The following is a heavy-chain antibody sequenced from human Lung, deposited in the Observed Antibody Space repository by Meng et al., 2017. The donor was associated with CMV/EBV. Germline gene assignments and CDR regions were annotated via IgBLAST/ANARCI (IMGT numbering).Heavy chain of an antibody. CDR3: ARGYYYDSKVEHY. CDR1: GFTFSSYW. V-gene: IGHV3-7*01. CDR2: IKQDGSEK. Sequence: GGXLRLXXAASGFTFSSYWTSWVRQVAGKGLEWVANIKQDGSEKHYVDSVKGRFTISRDNAKNSLYLQMNSLRAEDTAVYYCARGYYYDSKVEHYWGQGTLVTVSS. J-gene: IGHJ4*02. D-gene: IGHD3-22*01.